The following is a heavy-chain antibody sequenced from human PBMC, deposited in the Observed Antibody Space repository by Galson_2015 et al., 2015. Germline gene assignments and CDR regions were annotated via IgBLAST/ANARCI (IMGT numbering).Heavy chain of an antibody. J-gene: IGHJ5*02. CDR2: ISSSSSYI. CDR1: GFTFSSYS. Sequence: SLRLSCAASGFTFSSYSMNWVRQAPGKGLEWVSSISSSSSYIYYADSVKGRFTISRDNAKNSLYLQMSSLRAEDTAVYYCARRGYGDYFWFDPWGQGTLVTVSS. V-gene: IGHV3-21*01. CDR3: ARRGYGDYFWFDP. D-gene: IGHD4-17*01.